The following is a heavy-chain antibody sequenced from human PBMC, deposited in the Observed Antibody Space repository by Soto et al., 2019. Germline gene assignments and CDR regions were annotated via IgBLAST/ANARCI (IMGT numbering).Heavy chain of an antibody. Sequence: QVQLQESGPGLVKPSQTLSLTCTVSGAYVNTGGYYWSWVRQYPGKGLEWIGYIYHSGDTYYNPSLKSRLTISVDTSKNHFSLSLSFVTVADTAVYYCARAPGNERLDYWGQGTLVIVSS. D-gene: IGHD1-1*01. J-gene: IGHJ4*02. CDR2: IYHSGDT. V-gene: IGHV4-31*03. CDR1: GAYVNTGGYY. CDR3: ARAPGNERLDY.